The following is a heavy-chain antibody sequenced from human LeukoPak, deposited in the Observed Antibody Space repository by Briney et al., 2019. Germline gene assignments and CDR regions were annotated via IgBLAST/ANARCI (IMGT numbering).Heavy chain of an antibody. CDR1: GFTFSSYA. CDR3: AKGYYDILTGLQY. D-gene: IGHD3-9*01. CDR2: ISGSGGIT. Sequence: GGSLRLSCAASGFTFSSYAMNWVRQAPGRGLEWVTTISGSGGITYYADSVKGRFTISRDNSKNTLYLQMSSLRAEDTVVYFCAKGYYDILTGLQYWGQGTLVTVSS. V-gene: IGHV3-23*01. J-gene: IGHJ4*02.